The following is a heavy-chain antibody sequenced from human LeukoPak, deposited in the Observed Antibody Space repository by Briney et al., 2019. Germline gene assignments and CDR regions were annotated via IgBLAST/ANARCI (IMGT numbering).Heavy chain of an antibody. CDR2: ISRSGSAI. Sequence: GGSLRLSCAASGFTFSSYEMNWVRQAPGKGLEWVSYISRSGSAIYHADSVKGRFTISRDNAKNSLYLQMNSLRAEDTAVYYCARDGYSYGLFDNWGQGILVTVSS. D-gene: IGHD5-18*01. J-gene: IGHJ4*02. V-gene: IGHV3-48*03. CDR3: ARDGYSYGLFDN. CDR1: GFTFSSYE.